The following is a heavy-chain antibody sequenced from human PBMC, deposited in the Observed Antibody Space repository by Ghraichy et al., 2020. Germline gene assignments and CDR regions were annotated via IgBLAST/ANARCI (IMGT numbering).Heavy chain of an antibody. CDR2: IYYSGST. V-gene: IGHV4-31*03. D-gene: IGHD3-22*01. CDR3: ARDVSSDGSAYTFFDS. J-gene: IGHJ4*02. Sequence: SETLSLTCSVSGGSISSGGYYWSWIRQHPGKGLEWIGYIYYSGSTYYNPSLKSRVTISVDTSKNQFSLKLSSVTAADTAVYYCARDVSSDGSAYTFFDSWGQGTLVTVSS. CDR1: GGSISSGGYY.